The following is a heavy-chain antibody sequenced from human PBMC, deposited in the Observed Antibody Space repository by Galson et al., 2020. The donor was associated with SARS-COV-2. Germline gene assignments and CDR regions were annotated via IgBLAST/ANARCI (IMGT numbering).Heavy chain of an antibody. CDR1: GFTFSSYA. V-gene: IGHV3-30*04. CDR2: ISYDGSNK. D-gene: IGHD3-9*01. Sequence: GGSLRLSCAASGFTFSSYAMHWVRQAPGKGLEWVAVISYDGSNKYYADSVKGRVTISRDNSKNTRYLQMNSLRAEDTAVYYCARDGDDNRAYYGMDVWGQGTTVTVSS. J-gene: IGHJ6*02. CDR3: ARDGDDNRAYYGMDV.